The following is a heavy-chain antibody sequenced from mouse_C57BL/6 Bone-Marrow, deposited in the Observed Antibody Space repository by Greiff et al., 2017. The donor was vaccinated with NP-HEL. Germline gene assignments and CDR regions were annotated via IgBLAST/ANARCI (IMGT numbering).Heavy chain of an antibody. Sequence: QVQLQQPGAELVKPGASVKLSCKASGYTSTSYWMQWVKQRPGQGLEWIGEIDPSDSYTNYNQKFKGKATLTVDTSSSTAYMQLSSLTSEDSAVYYCARRGWTHYFDYWGQGTTLTVSS. CDR2: IDPSDSYT. CDR3: ARRGWTHYFDY. D-gene: IGHD1-1*02. J-gene: IGHJ2*01. V-gene: IGHV1-50*01. CDR1: GYTSTSYW.